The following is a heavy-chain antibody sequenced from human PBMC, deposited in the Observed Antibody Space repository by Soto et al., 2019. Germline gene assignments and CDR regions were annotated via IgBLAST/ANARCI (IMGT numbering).Heavy chain of an antibody. Sequence: SETLSLTCTASGGSISSYYWSWIRQPPGKGLEWIGYIYYSGSTNYNPSLKSRVTISVDTSKNQFSLKPSSVTAADTAVYYCARDSSSLISVGHNWFDPWGQGTLVTVSS. D-gene: IGHD6-6*01. CDR3: ARDSSSLISVGHNWFDP. V-gene: IGHV4-59*01. J-gene: IGHJ5*02. CDR1: GGSISSYY. CDR2: IYYSGST.